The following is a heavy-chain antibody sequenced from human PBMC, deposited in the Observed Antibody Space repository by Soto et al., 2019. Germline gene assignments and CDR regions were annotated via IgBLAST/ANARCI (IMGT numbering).Heavy chain of an antibody. CDR1: GYTFTSYG. CDR3: ARDLLAGTRYYYGMDV. D-gene: IGHD6-13*01. J-gene: IGHJ6*02. Sequence: QVQLVQSGAEVKKPGASVKVSCKASGYTFTSYGISWVRQAPGQGLEWMGWISAYNGNTNYAQKLQGRVTMTTDTSTSIAYIELRSLRSDDTAVYYCARDLLAGTRYYYGMDVWGQGTTVTVSS. V-gene: IGHV1-18*01. CDR2: ISAYNGNT.